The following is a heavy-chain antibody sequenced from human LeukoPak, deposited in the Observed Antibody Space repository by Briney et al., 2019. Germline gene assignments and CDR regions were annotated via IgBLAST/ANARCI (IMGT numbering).Heavy chain of an antibody. CDR1: GGSFSGYY. Sequence: SEILSLTCAVYGGSFSGYYWSWIRQPPGKGLEWIGEMNHSGSTNYNPSLKSRVTISVDTSKNQFSLKLSSVTAADTAVYYCARRLGRKFGERFYYYHYMDVWGKGTTVTISS. J-gene: IGHJ6*03. CDR3: ARRLGRKFGERFYYYHYMDV. CDR2: MNHSGST. D-gene: IGHD3-10*01. V-gene: IGHV4-34*01.